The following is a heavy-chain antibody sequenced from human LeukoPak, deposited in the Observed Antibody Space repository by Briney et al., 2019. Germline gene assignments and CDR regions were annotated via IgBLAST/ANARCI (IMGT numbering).Heavy chain of an antibody. CDR1: GGSISSSSYY. CDR2: ISYSGST. V-gene: IGHV4-39*07. CDR3: ARDLVVPAAIVDSDAFDI. Sequence: PSETLSLTCTVSGGSISSSSYYWGWIRQPPGKGLDWIGSISYSGSTYYNPSLKSRVTISVDKSKNQFSLKLSSVTAADTAVYYCARDLVVPAAIVDSDAFDIWGQGTMVTVSS. J-gene: IGHJ3*02. D-gene: IGHD2-2*01.